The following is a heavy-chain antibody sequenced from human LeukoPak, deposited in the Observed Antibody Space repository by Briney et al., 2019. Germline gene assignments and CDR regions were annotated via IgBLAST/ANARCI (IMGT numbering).Heavy chain of an antibody. CDR3: AKEVSSGWYPPYYFDY. V-gene: IGHV4-59*01. D-gene: IGHD6-19*01. Sequence: PSETLSLTCTVSGGSISDYYWSWIRQPPGKGLEWIGWIFGSGSSNYNPSLKSRLTISVDTSKNQFSLKLTSATAADTAVYYCAKEVSSGWYPPYYFDYWGQGTLVTVSS. J-gene: IGHJ4*02. CDR1: GGSISDYY. CDR2: IFGSGSS.